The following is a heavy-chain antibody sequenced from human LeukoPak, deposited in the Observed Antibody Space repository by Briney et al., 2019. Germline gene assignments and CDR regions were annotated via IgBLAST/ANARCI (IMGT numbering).Heavy chain of an antibody. CDR2: ISYDGSNK. J-gene: IGHJ4*02. CDR3: ARQTTVATRDLFDN. Sequence: PGGSLRLSCAASGFTFSSYAMHWVRQAPGKGLEWVAVISYDGSNKYYADSVKGRFTISRDNSKNTLYLQMNSLRAEDTAVYYCARQTTVATRDLFDNWGQGTLVTVSS. V-gene: IGHV3-30-3*01. D-gene: IGHD4-11*01. CDR1: GFTFSSYA.